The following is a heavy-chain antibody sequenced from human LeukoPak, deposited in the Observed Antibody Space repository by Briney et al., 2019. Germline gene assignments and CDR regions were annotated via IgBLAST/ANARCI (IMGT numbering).Heavy chain of an antibody. Sequence: SETLSLTCPVSGGSISSSSYYWGWIRQPPGKGLEWFGSIYYSGSTYYNPSLKSRVTISIDTSKNQLSLKLSSVTAADTAVYYCARGERRITYDAFDIWGQGTMVTVSS. CDR3: ARGERRITYDAFDI. D-gene: IGHD3-10*01. J-gene: IGHJ3*02. CDR1: GGSISSSSYY. V-gene: IGHV4-39*01. CDR2: IYYSGST.